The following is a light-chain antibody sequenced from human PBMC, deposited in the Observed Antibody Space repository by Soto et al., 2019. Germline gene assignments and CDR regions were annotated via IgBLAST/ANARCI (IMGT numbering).Light chain of an antibody. CDR2: DVS. V-gene: IGLV2-14*03. J-gene: IGLJ2*01. CDR1: SSDVGRYNY. CDR3: SSYTSSSTAV. Sequence: QSALTQPASVSGSPGQSITISCTQTSSDVGRYNYVSWYQQHPGKAPKLMIYDVSNRPSGVSNRFSGSKSGNTASLTISGLQAEDEADYYCSSYTSSSTAVFGGGTKPTVL.